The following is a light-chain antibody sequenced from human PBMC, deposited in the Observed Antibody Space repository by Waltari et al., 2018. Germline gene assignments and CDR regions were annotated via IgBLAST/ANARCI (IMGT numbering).Light chain of an antibody. CDR3: QQYGSSPRT. J-gene: IGKJ4*01. Sequence: RASQGVSRRYLAGYQQKPGQAPRLLIYGASNRATGIPDRFSGSGSGTDFTLTISRLEPEDFAMYYCQQYGSSPRTFGGGTKVEIK. CDR2: GAS. CDR1: QGVSRRY. V-gene: IGKV3-20*01.